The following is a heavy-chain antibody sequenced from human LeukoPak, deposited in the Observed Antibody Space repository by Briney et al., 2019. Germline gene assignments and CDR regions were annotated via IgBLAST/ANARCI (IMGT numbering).Heavy chain of an antibody. CDR2: IYYSGST. CDR1: GGSISSGGYY. V-gene: IGHV4-31*03. D-gene: IGHD1-14*01. Sequence: ILSLTCTVSGGSISSGGYYWSWIRQHPGKGLEWIGYIYYSGSTYYNPSLKSRVTISVDTSKNQFSLKLSSVTAADTAVYYCAREHPRSRTYDYWGQGTLVTVSS. J-gene: IGHJ4*02. CDR3: AREHPRSRTYDY.